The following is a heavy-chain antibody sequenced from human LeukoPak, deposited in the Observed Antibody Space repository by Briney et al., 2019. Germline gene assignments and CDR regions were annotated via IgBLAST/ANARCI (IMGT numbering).Heavy chain of an antibody. CDR2: ISSSGSTI. CDR1: GFTFSSYE. D-gene: IGHD3-3*01. J-gene: IGHJ5*02. Sequence: GGSLRLSCAASGFTFSSYEMNWVRQAPGKGLEWVSYISSSGSTIYYADSVKARFTISRDNAKNSLYLQMNSLRAEDTAVYYCASTTIFGPLDPWGQGTLVTVSS. CDR3: ASTTIFGPLDP. V-gene: IGHV3-48*03.